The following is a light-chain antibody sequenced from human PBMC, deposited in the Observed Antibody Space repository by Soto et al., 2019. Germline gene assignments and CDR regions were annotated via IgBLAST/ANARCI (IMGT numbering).Light chain of an antibody. J-gene: IGKJ5*01. CDR3: QQRHMWPNA. CDR2: DAY. CDR1: QSFRGL. Sequence: EVVLTQSPVTLSLSPGERATLSCKASQSFRGLLAWYQQKPGQAPRLLIYDAYTRATGIPPRFSGSGSGTDFTLTISSLEPEDYAVYYCQQRHMWPNAFGQGTRLEIK. V-gene: IGKV3-11*01.